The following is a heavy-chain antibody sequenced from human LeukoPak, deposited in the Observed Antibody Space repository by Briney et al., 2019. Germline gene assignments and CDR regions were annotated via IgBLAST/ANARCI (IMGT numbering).Heavy chain of an antibody. Sequence: SQTLSLTCAISGDIVFSNSSWNWIRQSPSSGLEWLGRTYYRSKWYNDYGVSVKSRININPDTSKNHFSLHLSSVTPEDSALYYCVRGGQGDGHSADEGFDIWGQGTMVTVS. J-gene: IGHJ3*02. V-gene: IGHV6-1*01. D-gene: IGHD5-18*01. CDR2: TYYRSKWYN. CDR1: GDIVFSNSS. CDR3: VRGGQGDGHSADEGFDI.